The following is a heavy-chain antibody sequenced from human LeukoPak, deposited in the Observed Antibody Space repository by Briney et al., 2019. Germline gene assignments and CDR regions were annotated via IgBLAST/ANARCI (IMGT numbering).Heavy chain of an antibody. CDR2: ISSSGSTI. V-gene: IGHV3-48*03. Sequence: GGSLRLSCAASGFTLSSYEMNWVRQAPGKGLEWVSYISSSGSTIYYADSVEGRFTISRDNAKNTLYLEMNSLRAEDTAIYYCIRTLIVATSPYMDVWGKGTTVTVSS. D-gene: IGHD5-12*01. CDR3: IRTLIVATSPYMDV. CDR1: GFTLSSYE. J-gene: IGHJ6*03.